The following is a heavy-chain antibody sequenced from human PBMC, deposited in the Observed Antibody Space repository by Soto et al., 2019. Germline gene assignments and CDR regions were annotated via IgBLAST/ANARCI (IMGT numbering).Heavy chain of an antibody. CDR3: ATSRKYYYGSGSYDYYYYGMDV. Sequence: PSETLSLTCAVSGYSISSGYYWGWIRQPPGKGLEWIGSIYHSGSTYYNPSLKSRVTISVDTSKNQFSLKLSSVTAADTAVYYCATSRKYYYGSGSYDYYYYGMDVWGQGTTVTVS. V-gene: IGHV4-38-2*01. CDR2: IYHSGST. CDR1: GYSISSGYY. D-gene: IGHD3-10*01. J-gene: IGHJ6*02.